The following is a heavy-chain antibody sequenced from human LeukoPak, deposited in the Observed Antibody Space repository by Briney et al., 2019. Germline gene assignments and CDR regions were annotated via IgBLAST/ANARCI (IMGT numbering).Heavy chain of an antibody. CDR1: GGSISSGGYY. Sequence: SETLSLTCTVSGGSISSGGYYWSWIRQPPGKGLEYIGYIYYSGSTNYNPSLKSRVTISVDTSKNQFSLKLSSVTAADTAVYYCARGSPFDYWGQGTLVTVSS. J-gene: IGHJ4*02. CDR2: IYYSGST. CDR3: ARGSPFDY. V-gene: IGHV4-61*08.